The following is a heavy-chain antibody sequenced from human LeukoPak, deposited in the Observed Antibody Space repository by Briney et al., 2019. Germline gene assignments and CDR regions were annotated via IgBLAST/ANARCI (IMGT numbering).Heavy chain of an antibody. CDR1: GGSFSGYY. J-gene: IGHJ4*02. CDR2: INHSGST. CDR3: ARSIAVAVIDY. Sequence: SETLSLTCAVYGGSFSGYYWSLIRQPPGKGLEWIGEINHSGSTNYNPSLKSRVTISVDTSKNQFSLKLSSVTAADTAVYYCARSIAVAVIDYWGQGTLVTVSS. D-gene: IGHD6-19*01. V-gene: IGHV4-34*01.